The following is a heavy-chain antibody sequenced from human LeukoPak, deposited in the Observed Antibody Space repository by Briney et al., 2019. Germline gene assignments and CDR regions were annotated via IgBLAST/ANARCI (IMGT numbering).Heavy chain of an antibody. V-gene: IGHV3-30*03. CDR2: ISYDGSNK. CDR1: GFTFSSYG. Sequence: GGSLRLSCAASGFTFSSYGMHWVRQAPGKGLEWVAVISYDGSNKYYADSVKGRFTISRDNSKNTLYLQMNSLRAEDTAVYYCARGRAGNYYYYGMDVWGQGTTVTVSS. J-gene: IGHJ6*02. D-gene: IGHD6-19*01. CDR3: ARGRAGNYYYYGMDV.